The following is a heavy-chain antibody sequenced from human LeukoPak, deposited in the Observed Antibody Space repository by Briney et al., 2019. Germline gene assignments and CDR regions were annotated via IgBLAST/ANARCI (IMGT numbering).Heavy chain of an antibody. V-gene: IGHV7-4-1*02. Sequence: GASVKVSCKASGYTFTSYAMNWVRQAPGQGLEWMGWINTNTGNPTYAQGFPGRFVFSLDTSVSTAYLQISSLKAEDTAVYYCAREPGHYDYVWGSYRSDWFDPWGQGTLVTVSS. CDR3: AREPGHYDYVWGSYRSDWFDP. CDR1: GYTFTSYA. D-gene: IGHD3-16*02. CDR2: INTNTGNP. J-gene: IGHJ5*02.